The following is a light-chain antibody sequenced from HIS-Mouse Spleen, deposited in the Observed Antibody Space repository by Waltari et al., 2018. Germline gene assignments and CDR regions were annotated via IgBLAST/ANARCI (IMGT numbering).Light chain of an antibody. J-gene: IGLJ3*02. CDR3: SSYTSSSTLGV. Sequence: QSALTQPASVSGSPGQSITISCTGTSRDVGGYNYVSWYQQHPGKAPKLMIYEVSNRPSGVSTRFSGSKSGNTASLTISGLQAEDEADYYCSSYTSSSTLGVFGGGTKLTVL. CDR2: EVS. CDR1: SRDVGGYNY. V-gene: IGLV2-14*01.